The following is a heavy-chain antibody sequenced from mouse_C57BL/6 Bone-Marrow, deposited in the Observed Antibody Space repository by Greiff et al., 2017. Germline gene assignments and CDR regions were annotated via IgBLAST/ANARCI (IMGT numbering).Heavy chain of an antibody. CDR1: GYAFSSSW. Sequence: QVQLQQSGPELVKPGASVKISCKASGYAFSSSWMNWVKQRPGKGLEWIGRIYPGDGDTNYNGKFKGKATLTADKSSSTAYMQLSSLTSEDSAVYFCARHGGRDYFDYWGQGTTLTVSS. V-gene: IGHV1-82*01. CDR3: ARHGGRDYFDY. J-gene: IGHJ2*01. CDR2: IYPGDGDT. D-gene: IGHD3-3*01.